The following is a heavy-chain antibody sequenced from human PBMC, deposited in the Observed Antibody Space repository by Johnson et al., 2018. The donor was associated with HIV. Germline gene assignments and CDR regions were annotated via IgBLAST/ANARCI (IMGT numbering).Heavy chain of an antibody. V-gene: IGHV3-53*01. J-gene: IGHJ3*02. Sequence: VQLVESGGGLIQPGGSLRLSCAASGFTVSSNYMSWVRQAPGKGLEWVSVIYSGGSTYYADSVKGRFTISRDNSKNTRYLQMNSLRAEDTAVYYCARDSVILVAGAFDIWGQGTMVTVSS. CDR3: ARDSVILVAGAFDI. CDR1: GFTVSSNY. D-gene: IGHD2/OR15-2a*01. CDR2: IYSGGST.